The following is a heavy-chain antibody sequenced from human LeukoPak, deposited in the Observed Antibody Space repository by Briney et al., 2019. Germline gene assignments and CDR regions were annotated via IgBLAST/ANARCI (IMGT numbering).Heavy chain of an antibody. CDR2: MNPNSGNT. CDR3: ARALWSTGGPIDY. Sequence: ASVRVSCMASRYTFPSYDIKWVRQAAGQGLEWMGWMNPNSGNTGYAQKFQGRVTMTRNTSISTAYMELSSLRSEDTAVYYCARALWSTGGPIDYWGQGTLVTVSS. CDR1: RYTFPSYD. D-gene: IGHD3-10*01. J-gene: IGHJ4*02. V-gene: IGHV1-8*01.